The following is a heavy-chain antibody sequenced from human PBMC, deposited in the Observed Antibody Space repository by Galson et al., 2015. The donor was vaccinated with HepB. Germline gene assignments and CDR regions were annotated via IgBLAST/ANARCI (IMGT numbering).Heavy chain of an antibody. Sequence: SLRLSCAASGFTFSSYGMHWVRQAPGKGLEWVAVISYDGSNKYYADSVKGRFTISRDNSKNTLYLQMNSLRAEDTAAYYCAKAFSGWVDDAVDIWGQGTMVTVSS. J-gene: IGHJ3*02. V-gene: IGHV3-30*18. CDR1: GFTFSSYG. CDR2: ISYDGSNK. D-gene: IGHD6-19*01. CDR3: AKAFSGWVDDAVDI.